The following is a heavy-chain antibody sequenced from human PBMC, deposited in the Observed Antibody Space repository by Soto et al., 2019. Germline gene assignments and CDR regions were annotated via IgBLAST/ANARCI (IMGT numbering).Heavy chain of an antibody. J-gene: IGHJ4*02. CDR1: GFSFSSYA. D-gene: IGHD6-13*01. Sequence: QVQLVESGGGVVQPGRSLRLSCAASGFSFSSYAMHWVRQAPGKGLEWVSLISYDGSTNYYADSVKGRFIISRDDSKNTLYLQMNSLRAEDTAVYHCATNLYSHSSSWYTGYWGQGTLVTVSS. CDR3: ATNLYSHSSSWYTGY. CDR2: ISYDGSTN. V-gene: IGHV3-30-3*01.